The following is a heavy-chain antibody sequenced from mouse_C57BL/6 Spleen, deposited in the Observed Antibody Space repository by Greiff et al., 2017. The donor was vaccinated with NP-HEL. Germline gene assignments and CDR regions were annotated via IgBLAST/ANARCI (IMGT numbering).Heavy chain of an antibody. CDR2: ILPGSGST. CDR1: GYTFTGYW. Sequence: QVQLQQSGAELMKPGASVKLSCKATGYTFTGYWIEWVKQRPGHGLEWIGEILPGSGSTNYNEKFKGKATFTADTSSNTAYMQLSSLTTEDSAIYYCARWGFIYYDYDEGFAYWGQGTLVTVSA. J-gene: IGHJ3*01. CDR3: ARWGFIYYDYDEGFAY. V-gene: IGHV1-9*01. D-gene: IGHD2-4*01.